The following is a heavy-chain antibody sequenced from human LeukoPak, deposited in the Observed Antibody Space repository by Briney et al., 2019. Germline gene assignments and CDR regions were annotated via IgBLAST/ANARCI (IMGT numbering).Heavy chain of an antibody. CDR1: GFTVSDYY. V-gene: IGHV3-11*01. CDR2: ISSSGSTI. J-gene: IGHJ6*03. Sequence: PGGSLRLSCAASGFTVSDYYMSWIRQAPGKGLEWVSYISSSGSTIYYADSVKGRFTISRDNAKNSLYLQMNSLRAEDTAVYYCARRERSGNYYYYYMDVWGKGTTVTVSS. D-gene: IGHD3-3*01. CDR3: ARRERSGNYYYYYMDV.